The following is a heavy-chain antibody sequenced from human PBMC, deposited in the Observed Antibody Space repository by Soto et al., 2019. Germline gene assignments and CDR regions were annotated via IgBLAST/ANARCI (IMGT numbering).Heavy chain of an antibody. CDR2: IYYSGST. CDR1: GGSISSYY. V-gene: IGHV4-59*01. D-gene: IGHD6-13*01. Sequence: PSETLSLTCTVSGGSISSYYWSWIRQPPGKGLEWIGYIYYSGSTNYNPSLKSRVTISVDTSKNQFSLKLSSVTAADTAVYYCVCGSSSRNYYFDYWGQGTLVTVSS. J-gene: IGHJ4*02. CDR3: VCGSSSRNYYFDY.